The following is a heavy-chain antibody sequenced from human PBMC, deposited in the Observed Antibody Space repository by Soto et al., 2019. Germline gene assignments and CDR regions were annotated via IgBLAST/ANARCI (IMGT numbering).Heavy chain of an antibody. CDR2: IYYSGST. J-gene: IGHJ4*02. CDR3: AREEQRWLYFDY. Sequence: SETLSLTCTGSGGSISSYYCSWIRQPPWKGLEWIGYIYYSGSTNYNPSLKSRVTISVDTSKNQFSLKLSSVTAADTAVYYCAREEQRWLYFDYCGQGTLVTFCS. D-gene: IGHD5-12*01. V-gene: IGHV4-59*01. CDR1: GGSISSYY.